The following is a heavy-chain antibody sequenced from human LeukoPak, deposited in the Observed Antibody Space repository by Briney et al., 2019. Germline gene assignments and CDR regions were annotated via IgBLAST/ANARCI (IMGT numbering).Heavy chain of an antibody. CDR2: ISAYNGNT. CDR3: ARDSSSWASGIDY. V-gene: IGHV1-18*01. J-gene: IGHJ4*02. CDR1: GYTFTSYG. Sequence: ASVKVSCKASGYTFTSYGISWVRQAPGQGLEWMGWISAYNGNTNYAQKFQGRVTMTRDTSISTAYMELSRLRSDDTAVYYCARDSSSWASGIDYWGQGTLVTVSS. D-gene: IGHD6-13*01.